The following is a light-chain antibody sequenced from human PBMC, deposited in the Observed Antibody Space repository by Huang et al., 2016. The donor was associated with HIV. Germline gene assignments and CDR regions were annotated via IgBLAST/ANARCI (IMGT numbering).Light chain of an antibody. CDR3: QQYHTYPPT. Sequence: DIQMTQSPSSLSAFVGDRVTITCRASQDIGNFLAWIQQKPGTAPKSLISATSRLQSGVPSRFSGSGSGTDFTLTISSLQPQDFATYYCQQYHTYPPTFGQGTKVEIK. V-gene: IGKV1-16*01. CDR2: ATS. CDR1: QDIGNF. J-gene: IGKJ2*01.